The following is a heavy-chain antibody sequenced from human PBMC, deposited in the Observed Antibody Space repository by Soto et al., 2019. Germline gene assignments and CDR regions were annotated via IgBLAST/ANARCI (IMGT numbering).Heavy chain of an antibody. J-gene: IGHJ4*02. D-gene: IGHD6-13*01. CDR3: VRGGAAVFFVY. V-gene: IGHV3-74*01. CDR2: INSDGSST. CDR1: GFTFSSYW. Sequence: EVQLVESGGGLVQPGGSLRLSCAASGFTFSSYWMHWVRQAPGKGLVWVSDINSDGSSTSYADSVKGRFTISRDNAKNTLYLQMNSVRAEDTAVYYCVRGGAAVFFVYWGQGALVTVSS.